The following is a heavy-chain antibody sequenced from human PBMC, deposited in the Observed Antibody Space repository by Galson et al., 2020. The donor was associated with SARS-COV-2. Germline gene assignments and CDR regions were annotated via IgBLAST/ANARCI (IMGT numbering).Heavy chain of an antibody. CDR3: ARSGYPLINWYFDL. D-gene: IGHD3-22*01. CDR1: GFTFDDYA. Sequence: LSLTCAASGFTFDDYAMHWVRQAPGKGLEWVSGISWNSGSIGYADSVKGRFTISRDNAKNSLYLQMNSLRAEDTALYYCARSGYPLINWYFDLWGRGTLVTVSS. CDR2: ISWNSGSI. J-gene: IGHJ2*01. V-gene: IGHV3-9*01.